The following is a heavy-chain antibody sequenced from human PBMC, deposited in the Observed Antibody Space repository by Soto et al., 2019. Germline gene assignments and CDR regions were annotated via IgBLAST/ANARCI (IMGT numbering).Heavy chain of an antibody. V-gene: IGHV4-39*01. Sequence: PSETLSLTCTVSGGSISSSSYYWGWIRQPPGKGLEWIGSIYYSGSTYYNPSLKSRVTISVDTSKNQFSLKLSSATAADTAVYYCARHGGRLGEYDYWGQGTLVTVSS. CDR3: ARHGGRLGEYDY. D-gene: IGHD3-16*01. J-gene: IGHJ4*02. CDR2: IYYSGST. CDR1: GGSISSSSYY.